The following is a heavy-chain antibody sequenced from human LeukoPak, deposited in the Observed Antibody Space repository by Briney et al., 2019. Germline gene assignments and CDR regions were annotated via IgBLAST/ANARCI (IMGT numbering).Heavy chain of an antibody. Sequence: GGSLRLSCAASGFTFSRYWMTWVRQAPGKGLEWVANIEEDGSEKNYVDSVKGRFTISRDNSKSTLYLQMNSLRPEDTAVYYCASDPFDSSGYYPLDYWGQGTLVTVSS. J-gene: IGHJ4*02. CDR3: ASDPFDSSGYYPLDY. D-gene: IGHD3-22*01. CDR2: IEEDGSEK. CDR1: GFTFSRYW. V-gene: IGHV3-7*04.